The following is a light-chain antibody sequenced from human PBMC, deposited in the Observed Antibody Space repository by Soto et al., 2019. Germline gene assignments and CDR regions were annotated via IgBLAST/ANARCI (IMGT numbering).Light chain of an antibody. Sequence: DIVMTQSPDSLAVSLGERATINCKSSQSVLYSSNNKNYLAWYQQKPGQPPKLLIYWASTRESGVPDRFSGSGPGTDFTLAISSLQAEDVAVYYCQQYYSTRTFGQGTKVDNK. J-gene: IGKJ1*01. CDR1: QSVLYSSNNKNY. V-gene: IGKV4-1*01. CDR2: WAS. CDR3: QQYYSTRT.